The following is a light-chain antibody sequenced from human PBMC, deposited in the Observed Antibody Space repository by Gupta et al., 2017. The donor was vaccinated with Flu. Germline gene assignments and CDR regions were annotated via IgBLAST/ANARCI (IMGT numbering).Light chain of an antibody. V-gene: IGLV8-61*01. Sequence: TVTLTCALSSGSVSTSHYPGWYQQTPGQPPRTLIYNTNPRSSGVPARFSGSILGSKAALTITGAQADDESDYYCVLYMGSGIWVFGGGTKLTVL. J-gene: IGLJ3*02. CDR3: VLYMGSGIWV. CDR1: SGSVSTSHY. CDR2: NTN.